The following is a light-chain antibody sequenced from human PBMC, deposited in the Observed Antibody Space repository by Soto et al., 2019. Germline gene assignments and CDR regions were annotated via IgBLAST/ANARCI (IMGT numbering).Light chain of an antibody. V-gene: IGKV1-5*03. Sequence: DIQMTQSPSTLSASVGDRVTITCRASQSISVWLAWYQQKAGKAPNLLIYKASRLESGVPSRFSGSGSGTEFTLTISGLQPGDSATYYCQQYNNYSPTFGQGTKVDIK. J-gene: IGKJ1*01. CDR1: QSISVW. CDR3: QQYNNYSPT. CDR2: KAS.